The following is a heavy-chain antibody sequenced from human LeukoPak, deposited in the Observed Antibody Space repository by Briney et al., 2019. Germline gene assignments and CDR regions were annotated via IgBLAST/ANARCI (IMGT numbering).Heavy chain of an antibody. V-gene: IGHV3-23*01. CDR2: ISGSGGST. D-gene: IGHD6-19*01. Sequence: PGGSLRLSCAASGFTFSSYAMSWVRQAPGKGLEWVSAISGSGGSTYYADSVKGRFTISRDNSKNTLYLQMNSLRAEDTAVYYCAKEIIAVAGNIPDYLDYWGQGTLVTVSS. CDR3: AKEIIAVAGNIPDYLDY. CDR1: GFTFSSYA. J-gene: IGHJ4*02.